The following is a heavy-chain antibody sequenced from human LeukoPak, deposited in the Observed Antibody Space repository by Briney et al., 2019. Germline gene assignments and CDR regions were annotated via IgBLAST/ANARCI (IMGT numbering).Heavy chain of an antibody. Sequence: NPGGSLRLSCAASGFTFSDYYMSWIRQAPGKGLEWISYMSNTGALIYYADSVKGRFTISRDNAKNSLYLQMNSLRAEDTALYYCARSIAAAGTDAFDIWGQGTMVTVSS. CDR3: ARSIAAAGTDAFDI. D-gene: IGHD6-13*01. CDR1: GFTFSDYY. J-gene: IGHJ3*02. V-gene: IGHV3-11*01. CDR2: MSNTGALI.